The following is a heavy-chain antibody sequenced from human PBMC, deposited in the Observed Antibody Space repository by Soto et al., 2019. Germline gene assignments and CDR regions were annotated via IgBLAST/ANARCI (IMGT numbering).Heavy chain of an antibody. J-gene: IGHJ4*02. CDR3: AIVPNYDILTGYYNFDY. V-gene: IGHV1-69*06. CDR2: IIPIFGTA. Sequence: QVQLVQSGAEVKKPGSSVKVSCKASGGTFSSYGISWVRQAPGQGLEWMGGIIPIFGTANYAQKFQGRVTITADKSTSTAYMELSSLRSEDTAVYYCAIVPNYDILTGYYNFDYWGQGTLVTVSS. D-gene: IGHD3-9*01. CDR1: GGTFSSYG.